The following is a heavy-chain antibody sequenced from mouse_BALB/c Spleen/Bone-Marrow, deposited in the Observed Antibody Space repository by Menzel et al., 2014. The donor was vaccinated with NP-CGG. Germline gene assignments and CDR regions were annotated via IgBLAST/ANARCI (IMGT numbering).Heavy chain of an antibody. Sequence: EVKLVESGGGLVQPGGSRKLSCAASGFTFSSFGMHWVRQAPEKGLEWVAYISSGSSTIYYADTVKGRFTISRDNPKNNLFLQMTSLRSEDTAIYYYARSPYDYAAIDYWGQGTSVTVSS. CDR2: ISSGSSTI. CDR1: GFTFSSFG. J-gene: IGHJ4*01. V-gene: IGHV5-17*02. CDR3: ARSPYDYAAIDY. D-gene: IGHD2-4*01.